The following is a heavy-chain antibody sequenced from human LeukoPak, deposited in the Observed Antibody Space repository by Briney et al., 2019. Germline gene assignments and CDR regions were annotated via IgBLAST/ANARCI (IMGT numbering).Heavy chain of an antibody. V-gene: IGHV3-20*04. Sequence: GGSLRLSCAASGFTFDDYGTSWVRQGPGKGLEWVCGITWDSETTGYADSVKGRFTISRDNAKNSLYLQMNSLRAEDTALYYCARAYTNTRHYYYYYMDVWGKGTTVTVSS. CDR3: ARAYTNTRHYYYYYMDV. CDR2: ITWDSETT. J-gene: IGHJ6*03. D-gene: IGHD2-2*02. CDR1: GFTFDDYG.